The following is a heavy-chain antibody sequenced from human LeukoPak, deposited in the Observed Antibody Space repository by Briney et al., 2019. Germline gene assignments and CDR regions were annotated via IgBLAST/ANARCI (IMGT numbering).Heavy chain of an antibody. CDR3: AREGYDYFGYYYCGMDV. CDR2: ISSSSSYI. D-gene: IGHD5-12*01. V-gene: IGHV3-21*01. J-gene: IGHJ6*04. CDR1: GFTFSSYS. Sequence: PGGSLRLSCAASGFTFSSYSMNWVRQAPGKGLEWVSSISSSSSYIYYADSVKGRFTISRDNAKNSLYLQMNSLRAEDTAVYYCAREGYDYFGYYYCGMDVWGKGTTVTVSS.